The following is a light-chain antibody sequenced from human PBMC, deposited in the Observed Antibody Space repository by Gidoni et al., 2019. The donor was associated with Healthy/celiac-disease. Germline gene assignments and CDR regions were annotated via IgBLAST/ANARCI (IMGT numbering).Light chain of an antibody. J-gene: IGKJ2*01. V-gene: IGKV2-28*01. Sequence: DIVMTQSPLSLPVTPGAPASISCRSSQSLLHSNGYNYLDRYLQKPGQSPQLLIYFGSNRASGVPDRLSGSGSGTDFTLKISRVDAEDVGVYYCMQALQTPTFGQGTKLEIK. CDR2: FGS. CDR3: MQALQTPT. CDR1: QSLLHSNGYNY.